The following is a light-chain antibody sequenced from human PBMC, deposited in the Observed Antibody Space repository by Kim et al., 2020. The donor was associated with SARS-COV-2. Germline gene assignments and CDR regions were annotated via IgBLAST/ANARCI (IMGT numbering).Light chain of an antibody. V-gene: IGLV2-14*01. Sequence: QSALTQPASVSGSPGHSITISCTGTSSDVGGYNYVSWYQQHPGKAPKLMIYDVSKRPSGVSNRFSGSKSVNTASLTISGLQAEDEADYYCSSYTSSSTYVYGTGTKVTVL. CDR3: SSYTSSSTYV. CDR1: SSDVGGYNY. J-gene: IGLJ1*01. CDR2: DVS.